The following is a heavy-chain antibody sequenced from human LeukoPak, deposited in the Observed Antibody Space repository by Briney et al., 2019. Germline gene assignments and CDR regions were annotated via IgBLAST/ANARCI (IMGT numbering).Heavy chain of an antibody. CDR3: ARDGQLWSHFDY. V-gene: IGHV4-34*01. Sequence: PSETLSLTCAVYGGSFSGDFWSWIRQSPGKGLEWIGEINHGGSTNYNPSLKSQVTISVDTSKNQFSLKLSSVTAADTAVYYCARDGQLWSHFDYWGQGTLVTVSS. D-gene: IGHD5-18*01. CDR1: GGSFSGDF. J-gene: IGHJ4*02. CDR2: INHGGST.